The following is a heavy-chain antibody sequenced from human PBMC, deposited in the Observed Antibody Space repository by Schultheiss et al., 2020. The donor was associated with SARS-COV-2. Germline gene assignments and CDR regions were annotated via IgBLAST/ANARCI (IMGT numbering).Heavy chain of an antibody. J-gene: IGHJ6*02. CDR1: GGSVSSGSYY. V-gene: IGHV4-61*01. CDR3: ARDQAPSGGSYWGSGRGMDV. D-gene: IGHD1-26*01. Sequence: SETLSLTCTVSGGSVSSGSYYWSWIRQPPGKGLEWIGYIYYSGSTNYNPSLKSRVTISVDTSKNQFSLKLSSVTAADTAVYYCARDQAPSGGSYWGSGRGMDVWGQGTTVTVSS. CDR2: IYYSGST.